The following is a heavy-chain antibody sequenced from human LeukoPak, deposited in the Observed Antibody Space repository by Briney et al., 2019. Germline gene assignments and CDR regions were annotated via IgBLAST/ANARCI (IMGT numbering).Heavy chain of an antibody. Sequence: PGGSLRLSSAPSGFTSSSYLMHWVRQAPGKGLVWVSRISSDGRSTSHADSVKGRFTISRDNAKNTLYLQMNSLRAEDTAVYYCTRGRLERHDAFDMWGQGTVVTVSS. CDR1: GFTSSSYL. CDR3: TRGRLERHDAFDM. D-gene: IGHD6-19*01. V-gene: IGHV3-74*01. J-gene: IGHJ3*02. CDR2: ISSDGRST.